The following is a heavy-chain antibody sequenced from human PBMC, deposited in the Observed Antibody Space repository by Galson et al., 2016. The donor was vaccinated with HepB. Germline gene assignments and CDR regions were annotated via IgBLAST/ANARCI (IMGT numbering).Heavy chain of an antibody. Sequence: SVKVSCKASGYTFTSYFMHWVRQAPGQGLEWMGIINPTGGSTSYAQRFQGRVTMTRDTSTSTGYMELSSLRSEDTAVYYCARPQRGYSGYDSPHFDYWGQGTLVTVSS. CDR3: ARPQRGYSGYDSPHFDY. CDR1: GYTFTSYF. J-gene: IGHJ4*02. V-gene: IGHV1-46*01. D-gene: IGHD5-12*01. CDR2: INPTGGST.